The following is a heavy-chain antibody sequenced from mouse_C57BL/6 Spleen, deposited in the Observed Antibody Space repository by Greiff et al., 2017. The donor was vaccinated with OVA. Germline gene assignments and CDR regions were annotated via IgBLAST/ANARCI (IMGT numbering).Heavy chain of an antibody. V-gene: IGHV5-4*03. J-gene: IGHJ2*01. CDR3: ARRNYYGSSYFDY. CDR1: GFTFSSYA. CDR2: ISDGGSYT. D-gene: IGHD1-1*01. Sequence: DVKLVESGGGLVKPGGSLKLSCAASGFTFSSYAMSWVRQTPEKRLEWVATISDGGSYTYYPDNVKGRFTISRDNAKNNLYLQMSHLKSEDTAMYYCARRNYYGSSYFDYWGQGTTLTVSS.